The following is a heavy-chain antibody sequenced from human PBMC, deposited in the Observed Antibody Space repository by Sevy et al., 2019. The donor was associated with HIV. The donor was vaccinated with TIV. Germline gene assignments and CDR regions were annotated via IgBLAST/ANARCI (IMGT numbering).Heavy chain of an antibody. D-gene: IGHD3-3*01. J-gene: IGHJ6*02. CDR2: ISSSGSTI. Sequence: GGSLRLSCAASGFTFSSYEMNWVRQAPGKGLEWVSYISSSGSTIYYADSVKGRFTISRDNAKNSLYLQRNSLRAEDTAVYYCARVPNYDIWSGYPTHNYYYYYGMDVWGQGTTVTVSS. V-gene: IGHV3-48*03. CDR3: ARVPNYDIWSGYPTHNYYYYYGMDV. CDR1: GFTFSSYE.